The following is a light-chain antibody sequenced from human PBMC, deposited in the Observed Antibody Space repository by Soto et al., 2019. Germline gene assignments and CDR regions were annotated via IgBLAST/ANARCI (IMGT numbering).Light chain of an antibody. CDR3: QQSYSDPIT. Sequence: DIQMTQSPSSLSASVGDRVTITCRASQSISSYLNWYQQRPGKAPKLLIYAASSLQSGVPSRFSGSGSGTDFTLTIGSLQPEDFATYYCQQSYSDPITFGQGTRLEIK. V-gene: IGKV1-39*01. CDR2: AAS. CDR1: QSISSY. J-gene: IGKJ5*01.